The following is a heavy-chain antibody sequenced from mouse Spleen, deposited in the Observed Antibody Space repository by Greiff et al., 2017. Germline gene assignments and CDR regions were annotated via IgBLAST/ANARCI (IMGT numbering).Heavy chain of an antibody. CDR3: TTGGDYG. CDR1: GFNIKDDY. CDR2: IDPENGDT. Sequence: EVKLQESGAELVRPGASVKLSCTASGFNIKDDYMHWVKQRPEQGLEWIGWIDPENGDTEYASKFQGKATITADTSSNTAYLQLSSLTSEDTAVYYCTTGGDYGWGQGTTLTVSS. D-gene: IGHD2-13*01. J-gene: IGHJ2*01. V-gene: IGHV14-4*01.